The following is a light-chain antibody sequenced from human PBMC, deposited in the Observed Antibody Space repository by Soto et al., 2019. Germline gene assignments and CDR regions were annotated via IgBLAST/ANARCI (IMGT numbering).Light chain of an antibody. CDR2: EVS. J-gene: IGLJ1*01. CDR3: SSYTSSSLYV. CDR1: SSDVGGYSY. V-gene: IGLV2-14*01. Sequence: QSVLTQPGSVSGSPGQTITISCTGTSSDVGGYSYVSWYQQHPGKAPKLMIYEVSNRPSGVANRFSGSKSGNTASLTISGLQAEDEADYYCSSYTSSSLYVFGTGTKVTVL.